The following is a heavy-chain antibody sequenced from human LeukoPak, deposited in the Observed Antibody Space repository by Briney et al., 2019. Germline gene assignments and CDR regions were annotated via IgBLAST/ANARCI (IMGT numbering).Heavy chain of an antibody. J-gene: IGHJ5*02. V-gene: IGHV4-4*02. CDR1: GTSISNSIW. Sequence: PSETLSLTCNVSGTSISNSIWWSWIRQPPGKGLEWIGEVYHSGSTNYNPSLKSRVTISVDTSKNQFSLKLSSVTAADTAVYYCARVVAVAGTGDWFDPWGQGTLVTVSS. D-gene: IGHD6-19*01. CDR3: ARVVAVAGTGDWFDP. CDR2: VYHSGST.